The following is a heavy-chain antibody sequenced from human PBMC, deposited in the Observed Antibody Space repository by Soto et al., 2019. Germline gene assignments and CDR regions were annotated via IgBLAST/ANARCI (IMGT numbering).Heavy chain of an antibody. V-gene: IGHV1-69*06. CDR3: ARDHHGLFDY. CDR1: GGTFSSYA. Sequence: QVQLVQSGAEVKKPGSSVKVSCKASGGTFSSYAISWVRQAPGQGLEWMGGIIPIFGTANYAQMFQGRVKIAADKSTSTAYMELRSLRSEDTAVDYCARDHHGLFDYCGQGTLVTVSS. CDR2: IIPIFGTA. J-gene: IGHJ4*02.